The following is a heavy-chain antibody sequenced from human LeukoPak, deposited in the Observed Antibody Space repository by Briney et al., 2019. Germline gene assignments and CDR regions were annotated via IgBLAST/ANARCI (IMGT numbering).Heavy chain of an antibody. Sequence: GGSLRLSCAASGSTFSSYWMHWVRQAPGKGLVWVSRINSDGSSTSYADSVKGRFTISRDNAKNTLYLQMHSLRAEDTAVYYCARGVAARPGYFDYWGQGTLVTVSS. CDR3: ARGVAARPGYFDY. D-gene: IGHD6-6*01. CDR1: GSTFSSYW. J-gene: IGHJ4*02. V-gene: IGHV3-74*01. CDR2: INSDGSST.